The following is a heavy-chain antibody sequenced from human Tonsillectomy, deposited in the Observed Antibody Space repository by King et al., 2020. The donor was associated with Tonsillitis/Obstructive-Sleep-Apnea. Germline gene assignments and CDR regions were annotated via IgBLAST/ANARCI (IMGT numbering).Heavy chain of an antibody. D-gene: IGHD3-3*01. V-gene: IGHV3-53*01. J-gene: IGHJ4*02. CDR3: ARVTTIFGVVIIPAEFDY. CDR2: IYSGGST. Sequence: VQLVESGGGLIQPGGSLRLSCAASGFTVRSNYMSWVRQAPGKGLEWVSVIYSGGSTYYADSVKGRFTISRDHSKNTLYLQMNSLRAEDTAVYYCARVTTIFGVVIIPAEFDYWGQGTLVTVSS. CDR1: GFTVRSNY.